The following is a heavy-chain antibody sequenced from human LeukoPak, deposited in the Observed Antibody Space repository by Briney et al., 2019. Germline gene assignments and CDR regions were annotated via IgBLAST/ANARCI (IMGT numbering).Heavy chain of an antibody. CDR2: ISGDGGST. CDR3: AKANYYSSKYFDH. D-gene: IGHD3-22*01. J-gene: IGHJ4*02. V-gene: IGHV3-43*02. Sequence: PGGPLRLSCAASGFTFDAYVMYWVRQAPGKGLEWVSLISGDGGSTYYADSVRGRFIISRNNSKNSLYLQMNGLRTEDTAFYYCAKANYYSSKYFDHRGQGTLVTVSS. CDR1: GFTFDAYV.